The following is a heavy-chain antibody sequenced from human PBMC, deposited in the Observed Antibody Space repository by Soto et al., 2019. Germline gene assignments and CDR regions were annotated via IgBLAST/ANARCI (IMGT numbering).Heavy chain of an antibody. J-gene: IGHJ5*02. CDR3: ARDGDNWFDP. CDR1: GYTFTSYG. Sequence: QVQLVQSGAEVKKPGAAVKVSCKDYGYTFTSYGISWVRQSPGQGLEWMGWISAYNGNTNYAQKLQCRVTRTTATSTSTAYMEVRSLRSDDTAVYCCARDGDNWFDPWGQGTLVTVSS. V-gene: IGHV1-18*01. CDR2: ISAYNGNT.